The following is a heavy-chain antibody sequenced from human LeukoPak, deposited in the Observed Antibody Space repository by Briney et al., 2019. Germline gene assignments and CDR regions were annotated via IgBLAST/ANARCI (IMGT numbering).Heavy chain of an antibody. CDR1: GFTFKDYG. CDR3: AKHMRATNTYSFFGLDV. CDR2: INWNGGGT. J-gene: IGHJ6*02. V-gene: IGHV3-9*01. D-gene: IGHD1-26*01. Sequence: GRSLRLSCAATGFTFKDYGMHWVRQPPGKGLEWVSSINWNGGGTDYADSVKGRFTISRDNAKNSLYLQLSSLRPEDTALYYCAKHMRATNTYSFFGLDVWGQGTTATVSS.